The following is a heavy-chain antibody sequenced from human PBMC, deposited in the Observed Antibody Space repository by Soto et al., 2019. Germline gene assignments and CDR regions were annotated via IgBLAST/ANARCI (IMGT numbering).Heavy chain of an antibody. V-gene: IGHV4-34*01. Sequence: QVQLQQWGAGLLKPSETLSLTCAVYGGSFSGYYWSWIRQPPGKGLEWIGEINHSGSTNYKPSLKSRVTISVDTSKNQFSLKLSSVTAADTAVYYCARGIAAAAHDYWGQGTLVTVSS. CDR2: INHSGST. J-gene: IGHJ4*02. D-gene: IGHD6-13*01. CDR3: ARGIAAAAHDY. CDR1: GGSFSGYY.